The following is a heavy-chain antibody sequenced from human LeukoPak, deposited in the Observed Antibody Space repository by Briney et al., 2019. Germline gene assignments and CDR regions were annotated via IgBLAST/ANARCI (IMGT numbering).Heavy chain of an antibody. D-gene: IGHD3-10*01. CDR3: AKVGKTENYYGSGRFSYYYYMDV. Sequence: GGSLRLSCAASGFTFSSYGMSWVRQAPGKGLEWVPFIGFDGSNKNYADSVKGRFTISRDNSKNTLYLQMNSLRAEDTAVYYCAKVGKTENYYGSGRFSYYYYMDVWGKGTTVTISS. V-gene: IGHV3-30*02. CDR2: IGFDGSNK. J-gene: IGHJ6*03. CDR1: GFTFSSYG.